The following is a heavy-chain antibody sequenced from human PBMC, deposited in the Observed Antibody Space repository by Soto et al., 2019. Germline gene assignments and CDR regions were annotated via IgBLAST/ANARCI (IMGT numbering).Heavy chain of an antibody. J-gene: IGHJ4*02. V-gene: IGHV4-61*01. CDR1: GGSVNSGSYY. CDR3: ARGGYSFAYYFDH. D-gene: IGHD5-18*01. CDR2: IYNSGST. Sequence: QVQLQESGPRLVKPSATLSLTCIVSGGSVNSGSYYWSWIRQAPGKGLEWIGHIYNSGSTNYNPSLKSRVTISVDTSKNQFSLNLISVTAADTAVYYCARGGYSFAYYFDHWGQGTLVTVSS.